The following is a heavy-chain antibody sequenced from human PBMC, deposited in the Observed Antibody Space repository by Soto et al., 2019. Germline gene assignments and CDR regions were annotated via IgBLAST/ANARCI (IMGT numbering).Heavy chain of an antibody. J-gene: IGHJ6*02. CDR1: GDTFKNCV. CDR2: IIPLFGTT. Sequence: QVQVVQSGVEVRRPGSSVKVSCKASGDTFKNCVISWVRQAPGQGLEWMGGIIPLFGTTAFAQRFQGRLTITTDASTTRVYMELSRLRFGDTATYYLATELGFGKLSVVWGQGITVIVS. V-gene: IGHV1-69*01. D-gene: IGHD3-10*01. CDR3: ATELGFGKLSVV.